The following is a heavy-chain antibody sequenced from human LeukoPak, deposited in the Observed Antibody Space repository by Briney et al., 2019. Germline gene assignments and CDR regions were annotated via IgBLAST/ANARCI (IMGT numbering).Heavy chain of an antibody. V-gene: IGHV3-73*01. CDR3: TGDNFDSSVKFDY. Sequence: GGSLRLSCVVSGFTFSGSAVHWVRQASGKGLEWVGRIRSKANNYATAYAASVKGRFTISRDDSKNTAHLQMNSLKTEDTAVYYCTGDNFDSSVKFDYWGQGTLVTVSS. D-gene: IGHD3-22*01. CDR1: GFTFSGSA. CDR2: IRSKANNYAT. J-gene: IGHJ4*02.